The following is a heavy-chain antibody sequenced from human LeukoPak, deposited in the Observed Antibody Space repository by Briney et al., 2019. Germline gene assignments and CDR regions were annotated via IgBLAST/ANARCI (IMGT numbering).Heavy chain of an antibody. CDR3: AKSGGYGLIDY. D-gene: IGHD1-26*01. Sequence: SETLSLTCAVYGGSFSGYYWSWIRQPPGKGLEWIGEINHSGSTNYNPSLKSRVTISVDTSKNQFSLKLSSVTAADTAMYFCAKSGGYGLIDYWGQGTLVTVSS. CDR1: GGSFSGYY. V-gene: IGHV4-34*01. J-gene: IGHJ4*02. CDR2: INHSGST.